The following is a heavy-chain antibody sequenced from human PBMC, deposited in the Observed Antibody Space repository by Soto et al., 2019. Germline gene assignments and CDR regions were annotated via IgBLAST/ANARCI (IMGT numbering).Heavy chain of an antibody. CDR2: IIPISETT. V-gene: IGHV1-69*01. Sequence: QVPLVQSGAEVKKPGSSVKVSCKASGGTFSSYAISWVRQAPGQGLEWMGGIIPISETTNYAQKFQGRVTITADESKSTAYMELSSLRSEDTAVYYCARSQGSSTSLEIYYYYYYGMDVWGPRDHGHRLL. J-gene: IGHJ6*01. CDR1: GGTFSSYA. CDR3: ARSQGSSTSLEIYYYYYYGMDV. D-gene: IGHD2-2*01.